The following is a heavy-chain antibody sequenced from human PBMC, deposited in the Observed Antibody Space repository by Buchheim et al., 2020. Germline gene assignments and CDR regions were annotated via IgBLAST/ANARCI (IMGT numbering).Heavy chain of an antibody. CDR3: VRVPHLGGGTGTRCDY. J-gene: IGHJ4*02. V-gene: IGHV4-34*01. CDR2: INHSGST. D-gene: IGHD1-1*01. CDR1: GGSFSGYY. Sequence: QVQLQQWGAGLLKPSEPLSLPCAVYGGSFSGYYWSWIRQPPGKGLEWIGEINHSGSTNYNPSLKSRVTISVDTSKKQFSLKLSSVTAADTAVYYCVRVPHLGGGTGTRCDYWGQGTL.